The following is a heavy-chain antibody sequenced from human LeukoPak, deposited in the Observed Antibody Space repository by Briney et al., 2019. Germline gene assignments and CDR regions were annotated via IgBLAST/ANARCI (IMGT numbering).Heavy chain of an antibody. V-gene: IGHV1-24*01. CDR3: ATGIAAAGTWGTVAFFDY. D-gene: IGHD6-13*01. CDR1: GYTLTELS. J-gene: IGHJ4*02. CDR2: FDPEDGET. Sequence: GASVKVSCKVSGYTLTELSMHWVRQAPGKGLGWMGGFDPEDGETIYAQKFQGRVTMTEDTSTDTAYMELSSLRSEDTAVYYCATGIAAAGTWGTVAFFDYWGQGTLVTVSS.